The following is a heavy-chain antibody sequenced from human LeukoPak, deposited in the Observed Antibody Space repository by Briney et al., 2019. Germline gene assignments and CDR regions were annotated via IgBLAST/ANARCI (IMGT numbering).Heavy chain of an antibody. CDR3: AKDVGYSSTFTFEY. J-gene: IGHJ4*02. D-gene: IGHD6-19*01. CDR2: IVWNSGSI. CDR1: GFTFDDYA. Sequence: PGGSLRLSCTASGFTFDDYAMHWVRQAPGKGLEWVSGIVWNSGSIDYADSVKGRFTISRDNAKNSLYLQMNSLRTEDTALYYCAKDVGYSSTFTFEYWGQGTLVTVSS. V-gene: IGHV3-9*01.